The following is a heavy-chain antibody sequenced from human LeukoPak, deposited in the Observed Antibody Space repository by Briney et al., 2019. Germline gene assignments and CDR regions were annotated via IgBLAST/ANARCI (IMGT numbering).Heavy chain of an antibody. D-gene: IGHD3-22*01. V-gene: IGHV3-48*03. J-gene: IGHJ4*02. CDR3: ARIGDYYDTGDPDC. CDR1: GFTFSSYE. CDR2: ISSSGSTI. Sequence: GGSLRLSCAASGFTFSSYEMNWVRQAPGKGLEWVSYISSSGSTIYYADSVKGRFTISRDNAKNSLYLQMNSLRAEDTAVYYCARIGDYYDTGDPDCWGQGTLVTVSS.